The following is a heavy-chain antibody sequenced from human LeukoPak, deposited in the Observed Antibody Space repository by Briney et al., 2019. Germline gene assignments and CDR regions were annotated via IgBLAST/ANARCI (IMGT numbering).Heavy chain of an antibody. CDR3: ARGENSGNGY. Sequence: PGGSLRLSCAASGFTFSSYSMNWVRQAPGKGLEWVSSISSSSSYIYYAGSVKGRFTISRDNAKNSLYLQMNSLRAEDTAVYYCARGENSGNGYWGQGTLVTVSS. CDR2: ISSSSSYI. CDR1: GFTFSSYS. D-gene: IGHD4-23*01. J-gene: IGHJ4*02. V-gene: IGHV3-21*01.